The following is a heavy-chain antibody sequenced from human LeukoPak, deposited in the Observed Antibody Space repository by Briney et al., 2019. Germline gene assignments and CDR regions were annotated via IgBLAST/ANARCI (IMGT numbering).Heavy chain of an antibody. CDR3: ARVRGPTLKTCYMDV. CDR1: GFTFTEYS. V-gene: IGHV3-48*04. Sequence: GESLRLSCAASGFTFTEYSIIWVRQAPGKGLEWVSFISDISDRSSTIHYADSVKGRFTTSRDNAERSVYLQMNSLRADDTAVYYCARVRGPTLKTCYMDVWGTGTTVTVSS. D-gene: IGHD3-10*01. J-gene: IGHJ6*03. CDR2: ISDRSSTI.